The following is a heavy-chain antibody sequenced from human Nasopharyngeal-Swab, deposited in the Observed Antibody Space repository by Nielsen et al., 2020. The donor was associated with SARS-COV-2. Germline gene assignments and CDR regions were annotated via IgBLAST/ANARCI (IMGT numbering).Heavy chain of an antibody. J-gene: IGHJ4*01. D-gene: IGHD6-19*01. Sequence: SETLSLTCSVSGDSISNRFSYWAWIRQSPGKGLEWIGSVSHTGAPYYMPSLKSRVSISVDTYHHQVSLRLNSVTAADTAFYFCARLNIASTSSHFDYWGHGTPVTVSS. CDR2: VSHTGAP. CDR3: ARLNIASTSSHFDY. CDR1: GDSISNRFSY. V-gene: IGHV4-39*01.